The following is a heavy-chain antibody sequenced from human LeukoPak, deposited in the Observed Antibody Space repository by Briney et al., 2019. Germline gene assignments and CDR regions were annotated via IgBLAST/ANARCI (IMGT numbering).Heavy chain of an antibody. CDR2: IDQDGSEK. Sequence: GGSLRLSCAASGFTFSSYWMSWVRQAPGKGLEWVATIDQDGSEKYYVDSVKGRFTISRDNAKNSLYLQMNSLRAEDTAVYYCARIDYDFWSGMIPQYYYYYYMDVWGKGTTVTVSS. CDR1: GFTFSSYW. CDR3: ARIDYDFWSGMIPQYYYYYYMDV. D-gene: IGHD3-3*01. V-gene: IGHV3-7*01. J-gene: IGHJ6*03.